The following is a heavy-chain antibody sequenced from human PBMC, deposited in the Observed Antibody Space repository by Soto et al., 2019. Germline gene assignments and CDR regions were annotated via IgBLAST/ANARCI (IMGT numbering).Heavy chain of an antibody. J-gene: IGHJ5*02. V-gene: IGHV3-23*01. CDR2: ISGSGGST. CDR3: VRDRADKVTEYHPMFDL. D-gene: IGHD2-2*01. Sequence: PLGVLRLSCAASGFTLSTFAMSWVRQSPGKGLEWVSGISGSGGSTYYADPVKGRFSISRDNAKSSLYLQLNSLGAEDAAVYYCVRDRADKVTEYHPMFDLWGQGALVTVSS. CDR1: GFTLSTFA.